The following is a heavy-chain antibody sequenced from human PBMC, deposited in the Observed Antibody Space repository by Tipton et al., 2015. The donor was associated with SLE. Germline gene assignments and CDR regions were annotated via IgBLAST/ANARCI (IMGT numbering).Heavy chain of an antibody. CDR3: ARGQAMVPYYFDY. CDR1: GFTFSSYE. CDR2: ISSSGSTI. D-gene: IGHD5-18*01. V-gene: IGHV3-48*03. Sequence: VQLVQSGGGLVQPGGSLRLSCAASGFTFSSYEMNWVRQAPGKGLEWVSYISSSGSTIYYADSVKGRFTISRDNAKNSLYLQMNSLRAEDTAVYYCARGQAMVPYYFDYWGQGTLVTVSS. J-gene: IGHJ4*02.